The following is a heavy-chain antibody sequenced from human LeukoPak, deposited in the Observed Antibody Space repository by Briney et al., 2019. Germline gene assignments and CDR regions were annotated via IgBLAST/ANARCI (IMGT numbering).Heavy chain of an antibody. CDR2: IYYSGST. CDR1: GGSISSYY. Sequence: SETLSLTCTVSGGSISSYYWSWIRQPPGKGLEWIGYIYYSGSTNYNPSLKSRVTMSVDSSKNQFSLNLSSVTAADTAVYYCARVASSVEDVWGQGTTVTVSS. V-gene: IGHV4-59*08. D-gene: IGHD3-22*01. CDR3: ARVASSVEDV. J-gene: IGHJ6*02.